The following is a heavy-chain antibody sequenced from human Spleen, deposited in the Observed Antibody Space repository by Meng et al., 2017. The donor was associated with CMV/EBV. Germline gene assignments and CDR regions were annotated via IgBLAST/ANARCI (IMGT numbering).Heavy chain of an antibody. CDR2: IIPILGIA. Sequence: SVKVSCKASGGTFSSYAISWVRQAPGQGLEWMGGIIPILGIANYAQKFQGRVTIIADKSTSTAYMELSSLSSEDTAVYYCASGIAARPGILDYWGQGTLVTVSS. J-gene: IGHJ4*02. CDR1: GGTFSSYA. D-gene: IGHD6-6*01. CDR3: ASGIAARPGILDY. V-gene: IGHV1-69*10.